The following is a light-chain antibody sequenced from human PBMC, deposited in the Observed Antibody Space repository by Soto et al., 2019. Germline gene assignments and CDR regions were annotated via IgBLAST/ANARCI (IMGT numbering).Light chain of an antibody. CDR1: QSVTVNS. CDR2: AAS. V-gene: IGKV3-20*01. CDR3: QQYGDSPLT. J-gene: IGKJ3*01. Sequence: EILLTQSPSTLSLSPGEGVTLSCRASQSVTVNSLAWYQKKPGQAPRLLIYAASTRAAAVPDRFTGSGSGTDFALTISRLEPEDFGVYYCQQYGDSPLTSGPGTKVDIK.